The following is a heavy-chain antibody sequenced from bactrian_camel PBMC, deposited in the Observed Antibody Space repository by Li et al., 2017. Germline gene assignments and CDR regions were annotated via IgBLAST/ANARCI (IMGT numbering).Heavy chain of an antibody. CDR1: RYIYSTYC. CDR3: ARAMVGYGNWADFGY. V-gene: IGHV3S1*01. J-gene: IGHJ6*01. CDR2: IYTGGAGT. D-gene: IGHD5*01. Sequence: HVQLVESGGGSVQAGDSLRLSCVGSPGSRYIYSTYCMAWFRQAPGKEREGVAHIYTGGAGTYYADSVKGRFTISRDNAKNTLYLQLNSLKTEDTAMYYCARAMVGYGNWADFGYWGQGTQVTVS.